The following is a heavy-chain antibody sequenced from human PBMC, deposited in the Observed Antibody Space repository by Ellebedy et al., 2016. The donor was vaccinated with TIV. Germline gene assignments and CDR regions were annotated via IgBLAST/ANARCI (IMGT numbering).Heavy chain of an antibody. J-gene: IGHJ4*02. CDR2: IPGSSSPI. D-gene: IGHD2-8*01. V-gene: IGHV3-48*02. CDR3: ATSNGHLDH. Sequence: GESLKISCAASGFTFSSYWMHWVRQVPGKGLEWVSYIPGSSSPIYYADSVKGRFTVSRDNAKNSLFLQMNSLRDEDTAVYYCATSNGHLDHWGQGTLVTVSS. CDR1: GFTFSSYW.